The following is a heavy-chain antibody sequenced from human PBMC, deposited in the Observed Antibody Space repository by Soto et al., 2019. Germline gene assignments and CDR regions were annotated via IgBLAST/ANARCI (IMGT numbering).Heavy chain of an antibody. CDR1: GFTFSSYE. Sequence: PGGSLRLSCAASGFTFSSYEMNWVRQSPGKGLERVSYISSSGRTIYYADSVKGRFTISRDNAKNSLYLQLNSLRAEDTAVFYCTRGTQQRHLDYWGQGTLVTVSS. CDR2: ISSSGRTI. CDR3: TRGTQQRHLDY. D-gene: IGHD6-13*01. J-gene: IGHJ4*02. V-gene: IGHV3-48*03.